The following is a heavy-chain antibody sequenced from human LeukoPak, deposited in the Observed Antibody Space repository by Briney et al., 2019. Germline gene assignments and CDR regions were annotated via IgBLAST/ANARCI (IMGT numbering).Heavy chain of an antibody. V-gene: IGHV4-59*01. CDR3: VRGIWFGELSVYYYYMDV. CDR1: GDSITGYS. CDR2: IYYNGDT. J-gene: IGHJ6*03. Sequence: SETLSLTCSVSGDSITGYSWSWIRQTPGKGLEWIGYIYYNGDTHYNPSLNSRLSMSVDTPKKQFSLNLRSVTAADTAVYYCVRGIWFGELSVYYYYMDVWGKGTTVTISS. D-gene: IGHD3-10*01.